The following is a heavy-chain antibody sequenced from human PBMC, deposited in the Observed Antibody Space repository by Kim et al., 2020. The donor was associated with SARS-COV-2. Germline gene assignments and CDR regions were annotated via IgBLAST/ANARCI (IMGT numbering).Heavy chain of an antibody. J-gene: IGHJ6*02. CDR3: ARDHCGHACDYYYYYGMDV. CDR1: GGSISSGGYY. CDR2: IYYSGST. Sequence: SETLSLTCTVSGGSISSGGYYWSWIRQHPGKGLEWIGYIYYSGSTYYNPSLKSRVTISVDTSKNQFSLKLSSVTAADTAVYYCARDHCGHACDYYYYYGMDVWGQGTTVTVSS. D-gene: IGHD2-21*01. V-gene: IGHV4-31*03.